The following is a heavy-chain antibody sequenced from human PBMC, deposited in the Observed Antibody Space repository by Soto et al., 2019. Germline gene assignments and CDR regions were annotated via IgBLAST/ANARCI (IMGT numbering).Heavy chain of an antibody. CDR3: ATLPPRIVVTVLPMPS. Sequence: QVQLKQSGPRLARPSGTLSLTCVVSGDSVSSTHWWTWVRQTPGKGLEWIGEVYHTGTTKYNPSRKNRVTISVDKSNNQFSLDLKSVTAADTAVYYCATLPPRIVVTVLPMPSWGQGILVTVSS. D-gene: IGHD2-15*01. CDR1: GDSVSSTHW. J-gene: IGHJ1*01. V-gene: IGHV4-4*02. CDR2: VYHTGTT.